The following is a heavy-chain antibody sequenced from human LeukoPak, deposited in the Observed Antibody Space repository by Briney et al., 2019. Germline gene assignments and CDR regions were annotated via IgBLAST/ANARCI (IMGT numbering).Heavy chain of an antibody. V-gene: IGHV1-24*01. CDR1: GYTLTELS. CDR3: ATGLYYYGSGSYYIDY. J-gene: IGHJ4*02. Sequence: ASVKVSCKVSGYTLTELSMHWVRQAPGKGLEWMRGFDPEDGETIYAQKFQGRVTMTEDTSTDTAYMELSSLRSEDTAVYYCATGLYYYGSGSYYIDYWGQGTLVTVSS. CDR2: FDPEDGET. D-gene: IGHD3-10*01.